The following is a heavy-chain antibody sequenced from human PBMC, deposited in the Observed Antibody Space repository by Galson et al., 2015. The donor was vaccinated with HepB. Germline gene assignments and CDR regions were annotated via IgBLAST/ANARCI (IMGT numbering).Heavy chain of an antibody. CDR1: GGSIRNYY. V-gene: IGHV4-59*01. CDR3: ARGTYYDYSLQWFDP. CDR2: IFHTGST. J-gene: IGHJ5*02. D-gene: IGHD3-16*01. Sequence: VQLQESGPGLVKASETLSLTCTVSGGSIRNYYWSWIRQPPGKGLEWIGYIFHTGSTNYNPSLESRVTISVDTSNNHFSLKLSSVTAADTAVYYCARGTYYDYSLQWFDPWGQGTLVTVSS.